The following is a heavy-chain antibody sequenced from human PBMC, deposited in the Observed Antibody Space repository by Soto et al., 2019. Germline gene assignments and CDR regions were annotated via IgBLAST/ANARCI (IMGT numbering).Heavy chain of an antibody. Sequence: EVQLLESGGGLVQPGGSLRLSCAASGFTFSNYAMTWVRQAPGKGLEWVSGISGSGSSIYYADSVKGRFTISRDNSKNTLDLQSNSLRAEDTAVYYCAKGGDSSSWKNWFDPWGQGTLVTVSS. V-gene: IGHV3-23*01. D-gene: IGHD6-13*01. CDR1: GFTFSNYA. CDR3: AKGGDSSSWKNWFDP. J-gene: IGHJ5*02. CDR2: ISGSGSSI.